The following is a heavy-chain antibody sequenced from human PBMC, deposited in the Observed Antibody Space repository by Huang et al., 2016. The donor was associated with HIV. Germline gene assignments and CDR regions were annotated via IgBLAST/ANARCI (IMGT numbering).Heavy chain of an antibody. CDR3: ARLPGSITMIRGVITDPY. CDR2: IYYSGST. CDR1: GGSIRSDNYY. V-gene: IGHV4-39*01. D-gene: IGHD3-10*01. J-gene: IGHJ4*02. Sequence: QLQLQESGPGLVKPSETLSLTCTVSGGSIRSDNYYWGWIRQPPGKGLAWIGGIYYSGSTYYNPSLKSRVTITVDTSKNQFSLKRRSVTAADTAVYYCARLPGSITMIRGVITDPYWGQGTLVTVSS.